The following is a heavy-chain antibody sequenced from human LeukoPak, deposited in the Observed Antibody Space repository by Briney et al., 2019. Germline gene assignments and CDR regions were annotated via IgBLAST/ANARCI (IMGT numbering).Heavy chain of an antibody. V-gene: IGHV3-21*01. CDR1: GFTFRRYN. CDR2: ISSTGTYI. CDR3: ARGSEGYCSGGGCYYGMDV. Sequence: PGGSLRLSCAASGFTFRRYNMNWVRQAPGKGLEWVSSISSTGTYIYYRDSLKGRFTISRDNAENSLYLQMNSLRAEDTAVYYCARGSEGYCSGGGCYYGMDVWGQGTTVTVSS. J-gene: IGHJ6*01. D-gene: IGHD2-15*01.